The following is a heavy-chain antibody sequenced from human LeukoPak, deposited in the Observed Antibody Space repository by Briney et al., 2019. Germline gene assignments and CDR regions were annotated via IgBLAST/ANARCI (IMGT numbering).Heavy chain of an antibody. CDR3: ARKGQSVAGTLTFDY. J-gene: IGHJ4*02. D-gene: IGHD6-19*01. CDR1: GFTVSSNY. Sequence: PGGSLRLSCAASGFTVSSNYMSWVRHAPGQGLEWVSVMYSGGSTYYADSVKGRFTISRDNSKTTLYLQMNSLRAEDTAVYYCARKGQSVAGTLTFDYWGQGTLVTVSS. V-gene: IGHV3-53*01. CDR2: MYSGGST.